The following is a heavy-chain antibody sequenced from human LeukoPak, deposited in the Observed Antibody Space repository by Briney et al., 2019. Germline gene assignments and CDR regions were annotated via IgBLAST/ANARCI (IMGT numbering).Heavy chain of an antibody. J-gene: IGHJ4*02. V-gene: IGHV3-33*01. CDR1: GFTFSSYG. Sequence: GRSLRLSCAASGFTFSSYGMHWVRQAPGKGLEWVAVIWYDGSNKYYADSVKGRFTISRDNSKNTLYLQMNSLRAEDTAVYYCARDDQWLVRAYYFDYWGQGTLVTVSS. D-gene: IGHD6-19*01. CDR3: ARDDQWLVRAYYFDY. CDR2: IWYDGSNK.